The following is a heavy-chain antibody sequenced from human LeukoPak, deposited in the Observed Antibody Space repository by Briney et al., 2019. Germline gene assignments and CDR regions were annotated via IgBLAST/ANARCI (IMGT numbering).Heavy chain of an antibody. CDR3: SIVAVADTPFDD. D-gene: IGHD6-19*01. J-gene: IGHJ4*03. Sequence: ASVKVSCKASGYTFTSYGISGVRQAPGQGLEWMGWISAYNGNTTSAQKLQGRVTLNTDTSTRPTYLAMRSLRPRDTRLCFSSIVAVADTPFDDTGDGALVTVSS. CDR1: GYTFTSYG. V-gene: IGHV1-18*01. CDR2: ISAYNGNT.